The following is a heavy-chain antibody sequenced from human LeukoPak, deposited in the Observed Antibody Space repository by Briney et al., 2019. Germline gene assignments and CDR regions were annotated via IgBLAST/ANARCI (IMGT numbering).Heavy chain of an antibody. CDR1: GGSIFSFSHY. J-gene: IGHJ6*03. V-gene: IGHV4-61*02. CDR3: ARSSGGWYYYYYMDV. CDR2: MYSSGST. D-gene: IGHD6-19*01. Sequence: PSETLSLTCTVSGGSIFSFSHYWSWIRQPAGKGLEWIGRMYSSGSTTYNPSLTGRVTISGDTSKNQFSLKLSSLTAADTAVYYCARSSGGWYYYYYMDVWGKGTTVTISS.